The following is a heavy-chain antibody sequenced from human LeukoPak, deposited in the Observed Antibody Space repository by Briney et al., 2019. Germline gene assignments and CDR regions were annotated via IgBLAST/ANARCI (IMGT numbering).Heavy chain of an antibody. CDR2: IYYSGST. CDR1: GVSISSGGYY. D-gene: IGHD5-12*01. CDR3: ARGTGSGYSGYDYAFDI. J-gene: IGHJ3*02. V-gene: IGHV4-31*03. Sequence: SETLSLTCTVSGVSISSGGYYWSWIRQHRGKGLEWIGYIYYSGSTYYNPSLKSRFTISVDTSKNQFSLKLSSVTAADTAVYYCARGTGSGYSGYDYAFDIWGQGTMVTVSS.